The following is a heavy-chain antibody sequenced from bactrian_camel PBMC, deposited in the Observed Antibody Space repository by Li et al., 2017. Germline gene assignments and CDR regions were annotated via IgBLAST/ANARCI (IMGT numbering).Heavy chain of an antibody. J-gene: IGHJ4*01. CDR1: GYTSRSYC. V-gene: IGHV3S9*01. D-gene: IGHD5*01. Sequence: QVQLVESGGGSVQAGGSLRLSCAASGYTSRSYCRAWFRQVPGKGLEWVSSISSGSTTYYADSVKGRFTVSRDHAKATLDLEMNTLKPEDTAMYYCAYDLPRYCDLKVRTTRTRKYGQGTQVTVS. CDR2: ISSGSTT.